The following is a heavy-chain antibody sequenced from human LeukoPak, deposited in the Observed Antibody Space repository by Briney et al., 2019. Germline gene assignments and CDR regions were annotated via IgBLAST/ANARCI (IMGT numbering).Heavy chain of an antibody. J-gene: IGHJ4*02. V-gene: IGHV3-21*06. CDR2: ISGSSSLI. CDR1: GFTFRLFS. Sequence: GGSLRLSCVGSGFTFRLFSLTWARQAPGKGLEYLVSISGSSSLIYYADSVKGRFTISRDNAMNSVYLQMNALRVVDTAVYFCVRGDRRDYWGQGTLVTVSS. D-gene: IGHD3-22*01. CDR3: VRGDRRDY.